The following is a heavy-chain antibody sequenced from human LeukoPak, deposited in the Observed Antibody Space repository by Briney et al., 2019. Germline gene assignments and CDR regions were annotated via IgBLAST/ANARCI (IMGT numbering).Heavy chain of an antibody. CDR3: AKDWSCDY. D-gene: IGHD1-26*01. V-gene: IGHV3-23*01. J-gene: IGHJ4*02. Sequence: SGGSLRLSCAASGFTFSNAWMSWVRQAPGKGLEWVSAISGSGDKIHYADSVKGRFTISRDNSKNTLYLQMNSLRVEDTAIYYCAKDWSCDYWGQGTLITVSS. CDR1: GFTFSNAW. CDR2: ISGSGDKI.